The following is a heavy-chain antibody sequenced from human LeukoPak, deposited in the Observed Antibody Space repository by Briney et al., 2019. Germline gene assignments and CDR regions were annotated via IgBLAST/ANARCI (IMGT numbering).Heavy chain of an antibody. V-gene: IGHV1-2*02. J-gene: IGHJ4*02. CDR1: GYTFTGYY. CDR2: INPNSGGT. Sequence: ASVKVSCKASGYTFTGYYMHWVRQAPGQGLEWMGWINPNSGGTNYAQKFQGRVTMTRDTSISTAYMELSRLRSDDTAVYYCARGGGGYQLLGYGRSVHKYYFDYWGQGTLVTVSS. CDR3: ARGGGGYQLLGYGRSVHKYYFDY. D-gene: IGHD2-2*01.